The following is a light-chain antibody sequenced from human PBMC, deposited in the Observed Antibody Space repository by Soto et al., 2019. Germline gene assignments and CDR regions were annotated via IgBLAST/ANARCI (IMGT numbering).Light chain of an antibody. CDR2: DAS. CDR1: QSVSSY. V-gene: IGKV3-11*01. CDR3: QQRSNWPPAT. J-gene: IGKJ5*01. Sequence: EIGLTQSAATLSLSPGERATLSCRASQSVSSYLAWYQQKPVQAPRLLIYDASNRATGIPARFSGSGSGTDFTPTISSLEPEDFAVYYCQQRSNWPPATFGQGTRLEIK.